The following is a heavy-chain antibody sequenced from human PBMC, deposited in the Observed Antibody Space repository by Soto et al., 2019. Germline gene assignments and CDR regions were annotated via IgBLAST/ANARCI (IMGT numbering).Heavy chain of an antibody. Sequence: ASVKVSCKASGYTFTSYYMHWVRQAPGQGLEWMGIINPSGGSTSYAQKFQGRVTMTRDTSTSTVYMELSSLRSEDTAVYYCARDLIDKAMATRVYYYYGMDVWGQGTPVTVSS. CDR2: INPSGGST. CDR3: ARDLIDKAMATRVYYYYGMDV. CDR1: GYTFTSYY. J-gene: IGHJ6*02. V-gene: IGHV1-46*01. D-gene: IGHD5-12*01.